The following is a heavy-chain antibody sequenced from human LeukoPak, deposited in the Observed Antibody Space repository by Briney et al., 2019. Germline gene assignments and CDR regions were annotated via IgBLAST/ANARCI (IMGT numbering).Heavy chain of an antibody. CDR1: GYTFTDYG. CDR3: GRDYFDLGDYFGTGDY. J-gene: IGHJ4*02. CDR2: VSAHNGNT. V-gene: IGHV1-18*04. Sequence: ASVKVSCKTSGYTFTDYGINWVRLVPGQGLEWLGWVSAHNGNTRYSQSLQGRVTTTRDTSTTTAYLELTSLTFDDTAVYYCGRDYFDLGDYFGTGDYWGQGTLITVSS. D-gene: IGHD3-16*01.